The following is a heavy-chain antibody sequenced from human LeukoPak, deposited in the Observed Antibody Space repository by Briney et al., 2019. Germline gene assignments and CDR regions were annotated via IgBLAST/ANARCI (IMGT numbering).Heavy chain of an antibody. CDR1: GFTFSSYW. V-gene: IGHV3-7*01. D-gene: IGHD3-3*01. CDR3: ARGAGFLEWLSHMDV. CDR2: IKQDGSEK. Sequence: GGSLRLSCAASGFTFSSYWMSWVRQAPGKGLEWVANIKQDGSEKYYVESVKGRFTISRVNAKNSLYLQMNSLRAEDTAVYYCARGAGFLEWLSHMDVWGKGTTVTVSS. J-gene: IGHJ6*03.